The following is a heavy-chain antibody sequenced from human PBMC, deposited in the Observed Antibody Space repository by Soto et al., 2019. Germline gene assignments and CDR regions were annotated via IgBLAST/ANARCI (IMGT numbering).Heavy chain of an antibody. Sequence: EVQLVETGGGLIQPGGSLRLSCAASGFSVSANYMSWVRQAPGKGLEWVSSNSGGTAYYADSVKGRFTISRDDSKNTVYLQMNRLRAEDTAVYYCTSPRDSSSWYAVDYWGQGTLATVSS. CDR1: GFSVSANY. D-gene: IGHD6-13*01. CDR3: TSPRDSSSWYAVDY. J-gene: IGHJ4*02. CDR2: SNSGGTA. V-gene: IGHV3-53*02.